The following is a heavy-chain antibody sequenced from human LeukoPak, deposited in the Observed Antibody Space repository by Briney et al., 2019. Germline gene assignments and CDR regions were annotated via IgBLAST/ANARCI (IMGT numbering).Heavy chain of an antibody. J-gene: IGHJ4*02. Sequence: SETLSLTCTVSGGSISNYYWSWIRQSPGKGLEWIGYIYYSGSTSYDPSLKSRVTILIDTSKNQFSLKLSSVTAADTAVYYCARGAEWELPFWGQGTLVTVSS. V-gene: IGHV4-59*08. CDR2: IYYSGST. CDR1: GGSISNYY. D-gene: IGHD1-26*01. CDR3: ARGAEWELPF.